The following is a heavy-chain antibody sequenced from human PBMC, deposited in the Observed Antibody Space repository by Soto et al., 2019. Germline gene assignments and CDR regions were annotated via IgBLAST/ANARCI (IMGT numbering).Heavy chain of an antibody. CDR1: GFTFSSYA. J-gene: IGHJ3*02. V-gene: IGHV3-64*01. Sequence: GGSLRLSCAASGFTFSSYAMHWVRQAPGKGLEYVSAISSNGGSTYYANSVKGRFTISRDNSKNTLYLQMGSLRAEDMAVYYCARDRRNWNWSGAFDIWGQGTMVTVSS. CDR3: ARDRRNWNWSGAFDI. CDR2: ISSNGGST. D-gene: IGHD1-7*01.